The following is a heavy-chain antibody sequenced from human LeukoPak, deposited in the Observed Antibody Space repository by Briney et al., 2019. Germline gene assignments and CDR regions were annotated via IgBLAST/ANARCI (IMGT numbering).Heavy chain of an antibody. J-gene: IGHJ6*02. CDR1: GGSLSRYY. Sequence: PSETLSLTCTVSGGSLSRYYWSLIRQPPGKGPEWIGYISYSGSTNYNPSLKSRVTISVDTSKNQFSLRLSSVTAADTAVYYCAREPNRSYYGMDVWGQGTTVTVSS. CDR2: ISYSGST. CDR3: AREPNRSYYGMDV. D-gene: IGHD1-14*01. V-gene: IGHV4-59*01.